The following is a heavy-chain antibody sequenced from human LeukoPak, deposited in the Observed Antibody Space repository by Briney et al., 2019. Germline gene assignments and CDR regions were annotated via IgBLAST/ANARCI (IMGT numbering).Heavy chain of an antibody. CDR1: GAALSKYG. Sequence: GGSLRLSCAASGAALSKYGMKGVRQAAGAGLEYISGISRSGDITHYADSVKGRFTISRENVKNTLYLQMNSMRAEDTALYYCATEGFYFWGPGTQVTVSS. CDR3: ATEGFYF. V-gene: IGHV3-23*01. CDR2: ISRSGDIT. J-gene: IGHJ4*02.